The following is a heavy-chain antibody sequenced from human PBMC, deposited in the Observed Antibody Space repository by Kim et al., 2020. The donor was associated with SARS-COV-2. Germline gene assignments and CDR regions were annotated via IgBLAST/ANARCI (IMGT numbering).Heavy chain of an antibody. CDR2: IYTSGST. Sequence: SETLSLTCTVSGGSISSYYWSWIRQPAGKGLEWIGRIYTSGSTNYNPSLKSRVTMSVDTSKNQFSLKLSSVTAADTAVYYCARDPRDEYSSGWYYEGGFDYWGQGTLVTVSS. J-gene: IGHJ4*02. V-gene: IGHV4-4*07. CDR1: GGSISSYY. CDR3: ARDPRDEYSSGWYYEGGFDY. D-gene: IGHD6-19*01.